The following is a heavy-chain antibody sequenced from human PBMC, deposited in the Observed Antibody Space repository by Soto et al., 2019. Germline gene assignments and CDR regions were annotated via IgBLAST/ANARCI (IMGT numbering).Heavy chain of an antibody. V-gene: IGHV1-46*03. CDR1: GYTFTSYY. CDR3: ARGFLEWLSDYYMDV. J-gene: IGHJ6*03. Sequence: ASVKVSCKASGYTFTSYYMHWVRQAPGQGLEWMGIINPSGGSTSYAQKFQGRVTMTRDTSTSTVYMELSSLRFEDTAVYYCARGFLEWLSDYYMDVWGKGTTVTVSS. CDR2: INPSGGST. D-gene: IGHD3-3*01.